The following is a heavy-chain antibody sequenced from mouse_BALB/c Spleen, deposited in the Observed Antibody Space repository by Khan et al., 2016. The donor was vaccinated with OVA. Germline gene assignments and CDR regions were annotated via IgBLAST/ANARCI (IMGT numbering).Heavy chain of an antibody. CDR2: ISTYYGDV. D-gene: IGHD2-1*01. CDR1: GYTFTDFA. Sequence: QVQLKQSGAELVRPGVSVKISCTGSGYTFTDFAIHWVRQSQAKTLEWLGVISTYYGDVNYNQKFEGKASMTVDKSYSTAYMELARLTAEYSVIYDCGRGSGHYRVVYWGQGTRVTVSA. CDR3: GRGSGHYRVVY. V-gene: IGHV1S137*01. J-gene: IGHJ3*01.